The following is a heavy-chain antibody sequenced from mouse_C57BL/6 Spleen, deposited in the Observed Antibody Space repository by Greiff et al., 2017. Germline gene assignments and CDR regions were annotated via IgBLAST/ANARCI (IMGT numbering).Heavy chain of an antibody. D-gene: IGHD2-3*01. CDR2: IWSDGST. CDR1: GFSLTSYG. CDR3: ARHPGYYGDAMDY. J-gene: IGHJ4*01. V-gene: IGHV2-6-1*01. Sequence: VQRVESGPGLVAPSQSLSITCTVSGFSLTSYGVHWVRQPPGKGLEWLVVIWSDGSTTYNSALKSRLSISKDNSKSQVFLKMNSLQTDDTAMYYWARHPGYYGDAMDYWGQGTSVTVAS.